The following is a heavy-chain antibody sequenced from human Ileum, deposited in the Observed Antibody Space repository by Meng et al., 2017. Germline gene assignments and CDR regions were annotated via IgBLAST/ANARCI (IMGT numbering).Heavy chain of an antibody. V-gene: IGHV3-11*01. Sequence: GESLKIPCAASGFIFSDYYMSWIRQAPGKGLEWVSHISGSTITIDYADSVKGRFTISRDNAKNSLYLQINSLRADDTAVYYCARNRAEVAGHWFDPWGQGTLVTVSS. CDR2: ISGSTITI. CDR1: GFIFSDYY. J-gene: IGHJ5*02. D-gene: IGHD6-19*01. CDR3: ARNRAEVAGHWFDP.